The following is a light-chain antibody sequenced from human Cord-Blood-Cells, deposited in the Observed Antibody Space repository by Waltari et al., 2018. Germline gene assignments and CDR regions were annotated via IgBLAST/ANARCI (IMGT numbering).Light chain of an antibody. Sequence: EIVLTQSPATLSLSPGDTATLSCRASQSVSSYLAWYQQKPGQAPRLLIYDASNRATGIPARFSGSGSGTDFTLTISSLEPEDFAVYYCQQRSNWPPDTFGQGTRLEIK. V-gene: IGKV3-11*01. CDR2: DAS. J-gene: IGKJ5*01. CDR3: QQRSNWPPDT. CDR1: QSVSSY.